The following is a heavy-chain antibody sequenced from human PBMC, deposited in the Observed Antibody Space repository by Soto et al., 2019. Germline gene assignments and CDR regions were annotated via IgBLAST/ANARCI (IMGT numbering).Heavy chain of an antibody. D-gene: IGHD3-10*01. CDR2: IYAGGYT. V-gene: IGHV3-66*01. J-gene: IGHJ4*02. CDR1: GFSVSINY. CDR3: VRDLRSSGSPFDY. Sequence: GGSLRLSCEVTGFSVSINYMSWVRQAPGKGLEWVSVIYAGGYTHYTDSVKDRFIISRDNSKNMLYLQMNSLRAEDTAVYYCVRDLRSSGSPFDYWGQGTLVTVSS.